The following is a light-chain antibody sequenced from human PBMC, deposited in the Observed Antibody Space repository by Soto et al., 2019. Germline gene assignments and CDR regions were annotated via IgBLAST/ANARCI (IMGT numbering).Light chain of an antibody. J-gene: IGKJ1*01. V-gene: IGKV3-15*01. Sequence: IVMTQSPATLSVTPGERATLSCRARQSVGSNLAWYQQKPGQAPRLLIYGASTRATGIPARFSGSGSGTEFTLTISSLQSEDFAVYYCQQYNSCSRTFGQGTKVDIK. CDR1: QSVGSN. CDR2: GAS. CDR3: QQYNSCSRT.